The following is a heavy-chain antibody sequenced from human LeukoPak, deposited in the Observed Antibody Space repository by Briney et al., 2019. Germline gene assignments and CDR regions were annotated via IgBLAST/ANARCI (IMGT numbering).Heavy chain of an antibody. V-gene: IGHV4-59*01. CDR3: ARACVEWGVAGTCYYYGMDV. Sequence: SETLSLTCTVSGGSISSYYWSWIRQPPGKGLEGIGYIYYSGSTNYNPSLKSRVIISVDTSKNQFSVKLSSVTAADTAVYYCARACVEWGVAGTCYYYGMDVWGQGTTVSVSS. J-gene: IGHJ6*02. CDR1: GGSISSYY. D-gene: IGHD6-19*01. CDR2: IYYSGST.